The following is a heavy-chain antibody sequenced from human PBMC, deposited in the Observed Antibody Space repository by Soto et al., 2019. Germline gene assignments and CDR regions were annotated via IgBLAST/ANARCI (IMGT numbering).Heavy chain of an antibody. Sequence: PKETLYVNCTDPGGSISGYYWSWIRQSPGKGLEYIGYIYYRGSTNYNPSLKSRVTMSVDTSRNQFSLKVNSVTAADTAVYYCARQQLLPFYYALDVWGQGTTVSGSS. J-gene: IGHJ6*02. V-gene: IGHV4-59*01. CDR3: ARQQLLPFYYALDV. D-gene: IGHD6-13*01. CDR2: IYYRGST. CDR1: GGSISGYY.